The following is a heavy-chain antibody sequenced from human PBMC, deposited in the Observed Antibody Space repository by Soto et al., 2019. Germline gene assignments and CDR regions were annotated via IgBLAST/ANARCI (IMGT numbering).Heavy chain of an antibody. V-gene: IGHV4-34*01. Sequence: SETLSLTCSIYSGSFSGYYWSWIRQPPGKGLEWIGEISQSGNTNYSPSLKSRVSISIDTSKKQFSLNLASVSAADTAVYYCARAPKVSGSSQTRPDFWGQGTLVTVS. CDR2: ISQSGNT. D-gene: IGHD6-6*01. J-gene: IGHJ4*02. CDR3: ARAPKVSGSSQTRPDF. CDR1: SGSFSGYY.